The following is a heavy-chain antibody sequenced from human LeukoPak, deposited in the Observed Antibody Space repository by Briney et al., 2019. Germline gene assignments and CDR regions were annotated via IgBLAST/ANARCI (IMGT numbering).Heavy chain of an antibody. D-gene: IGHD6-19*01. J-gene: IGHJ4*02. CDR3: AKEPEYSSGWYFDY. Sequence: GGSLRLSCAASGFIFSSYWMHWVRQAPGKGLVWVSRIHSDGSGTTYADSVKGRFTISRDNPKNTLYLQMNSLRAEDTAVYYCAKEPEYSSGWYFDYWGQGTLVTVSS. V-gene: IGHV3-74*01. CDR2: IHSDGSGT. CDR1: GFIFSSYW.